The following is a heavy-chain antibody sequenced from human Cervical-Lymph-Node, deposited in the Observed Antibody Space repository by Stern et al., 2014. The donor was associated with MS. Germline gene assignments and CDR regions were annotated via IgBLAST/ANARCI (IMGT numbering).Heavy chain of an antibody. V-gene: IGHV1-69*01. J-gene: IGHJ6*02. D-gene: IGHD4-17*01. CDR3: ASPLTATSVPFGYYGMDV. CDR2: IAPLFGKP. CDR1: GGTFSNYA. Sequence: VQLVESGAEVKKPGSSVKVSCKASGGTFSNYATRWVRQAPGQGLEWMEGIAPLFGKPNYAQKFQGRVTITADESTSTAYMDLSSLRSEDTAVYYCASPLTATSVPFGYYGMDVWGQGTTVTVS.